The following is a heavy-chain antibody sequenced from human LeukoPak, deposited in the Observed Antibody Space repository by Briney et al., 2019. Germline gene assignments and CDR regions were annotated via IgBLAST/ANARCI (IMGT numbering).Heavy chain of an antibody. CDR1: GFTFSVYW. CDR3: ARVSGTYGGAFDI. D-gene: IGHD1-26*01. V-gene: IGHV3-7*01. J-gene: IGHJ3*02. CDR2: INRDGSDK. Sequence: GGSLRLSCAASGFTFSVYWMTWVRQAPGKGLEWVANINRDGSDKYYVDSVKGRFTISRDNAKNSLYLQMNSLRADDTAVYYCARVSGTYGGAFDIWGQGTMVTVSS.